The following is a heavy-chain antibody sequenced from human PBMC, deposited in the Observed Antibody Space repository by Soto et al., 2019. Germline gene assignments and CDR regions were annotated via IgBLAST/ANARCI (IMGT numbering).Heavy chain of an antibody. CDR2: ISSNGGST. D-gene: IGHD6-13*01. J-gene: IGHJ4*02. Sequence: EVQLVESGGGLVQPGGSLRLSCAASGFTFSSYAMHWVRQAPGKGLEYVSAISSNGGSTYYANSVKGRFTISRDNSKNTLYLQMGSLRAEDMAVYYCARVIWDSSSNLGACDYWGQGTLVTVSS. CDR3: ARVIWDSSSNLGACDY. CDR1: GFTFSSYA. V-gene: IGHV3-64*01.